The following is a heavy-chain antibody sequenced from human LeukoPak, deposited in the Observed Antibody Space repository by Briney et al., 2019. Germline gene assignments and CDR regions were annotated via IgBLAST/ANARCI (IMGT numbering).Heavy chain of an antibody. CDR1: GFTFSAYW. CDR2: IKQDGSEK. J-gene: IGHJ4*02. Sequence: GGSLRLSCAASGFTFSAYWMIWVRQAPGKGLEWVANIKQDGSEKYYVDSVKGRFTISTDNAKNSLYLHRNSLRAEDTAAYNCARVFVSGDTAMVKAYFDYWGQGTLVTVSS. V-gene: IGHV3-7*05. CDR3: ARVFVSGDTAMVKAYFDY. D-gene: IGHD5-18*01.